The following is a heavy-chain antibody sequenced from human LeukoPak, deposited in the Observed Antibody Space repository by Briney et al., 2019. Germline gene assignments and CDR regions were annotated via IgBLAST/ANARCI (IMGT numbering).Heavy chain of an antibody. CDR1: GYTFTSYA. D-gene: IGHD6-19*01. V-gene: IGHV1-3*01. Sequence: GASVKVSCKASGYTFTSYAMHWVRQAPGQRLEWMGWINAGNGNTKYSQEFQGRVTITRDTSASTAYMELSSLRSEDTAVYYCARMYSSGWYYFDYWGQGTLVTVSS. CDR2: INAGNGNT. J-gene: IGHJ4*02. CDR3: ARMYSSGWYYFDY.